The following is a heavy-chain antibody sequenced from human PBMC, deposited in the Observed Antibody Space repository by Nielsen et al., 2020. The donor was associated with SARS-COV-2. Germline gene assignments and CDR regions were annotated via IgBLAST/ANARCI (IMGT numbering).Heavy chain of an antibody. CDR1: GFTFSIYA. CDR2: ISYDGSNK. D-gene: IGHD5-12*01. CDR3: ARDLGHSGYDLYAY. J-gene: IGHJ4*02. V-gene: IGHV3-30*03. Sequence: GESLKISCAASGFTFSIYAMHWVRQAPGKGLEWVTVISYDGSNKYYADSVKGRFTISRDNSKNTLYLQMNSLRVEDTAVYFCARDLGHSGYDLYAYWGQGTLVTVSS.